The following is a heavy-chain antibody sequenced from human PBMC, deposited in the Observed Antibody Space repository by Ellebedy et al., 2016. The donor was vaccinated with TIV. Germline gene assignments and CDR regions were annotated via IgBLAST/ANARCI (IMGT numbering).Heavy chain of an antibody. CDR2: FYYSGST. Sequence: SQTLSLTXXVPGGSMRSSSYYWGWLRQTPGKGLGWIASFYYSGSTYYKPSLESRVTMPVETSKNPFSLRLSSVTAADKALYFCARSHDSSGHIDSWGQGTLVTVSS. CDR3: ARSHDSSGHIDS. V-gene: IGHV4-39*07. J-gene: IGHJ4*02. CDR1: GGSMRSSSYY. D-gene: IGHD3-22*01.